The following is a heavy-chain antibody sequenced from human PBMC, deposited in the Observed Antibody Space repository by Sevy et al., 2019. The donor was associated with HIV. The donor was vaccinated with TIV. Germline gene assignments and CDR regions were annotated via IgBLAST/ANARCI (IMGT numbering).Heavy chain of an antibody. Sequence: GGYLRLSCAASEFTFDDYGMSWVRQAPGKGLEWVSAIIWNGGATSYADSVKGRFSISRDNTKNSLYLQMNSLRAEDSAFYFCAREKYSGRDCYYFDYWGHGTVVTVSS. V-gene: IGHV3-20*04. CDR1: EFTFDDYG. D-gene: IGHD2-21*02. CDR2: IIWNGGAT. J-gene: IGHJ4*01. CDR3: AREKYSGRDCYYFDY.